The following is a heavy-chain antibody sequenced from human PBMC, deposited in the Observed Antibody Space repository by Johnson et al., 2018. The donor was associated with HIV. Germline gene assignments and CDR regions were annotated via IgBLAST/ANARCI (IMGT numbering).Heavy chain of an antibody. Sequence: VQLVESGGGLVQPARSLRLSCAASGFTFDNYAMHWVRQAPGKGLEWVSSISWNSGSVRYADAVKGRFTISRDNAKNSLYLQMNSLRTEDTAWYYCAKDLASGSSSWLFDFWGQGTLVTVSS. CDR2: ISWNSGSV. CDR3: AKDLASGSSSWLFDF. V-gene: IGHV3-9*01. J-gene: IGHJ3*01. D-gene: IGHD6-13*01. CDR1: GFTFDNYA.